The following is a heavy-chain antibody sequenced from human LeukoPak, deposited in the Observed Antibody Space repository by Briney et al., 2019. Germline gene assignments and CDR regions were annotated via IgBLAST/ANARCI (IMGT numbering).Heavy chain of an antibody. V-gene: IGHV3-7*01. CDR3: ARAVYYYDSSGYPY. CDR2: IKQDGGEI. CDR1: GFTFSNYW. D-gene: IGHD3-22*01. Sequence: GGSLRLSCAASGFTFSNYWMNWVRQAPGKGLEWVANIKQDGGEIYYVDSVKGRFTISRDNAKNSLYLQMNSLRAEDTAVYYCARAVYYYDSSGYPYWGQGTLVTVSS. J-gene: IGHJ4*02.